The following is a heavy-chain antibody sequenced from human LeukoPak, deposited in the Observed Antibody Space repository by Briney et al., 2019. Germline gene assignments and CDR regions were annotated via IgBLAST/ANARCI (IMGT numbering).Heavy chain of an antibody. V-gene: IGHV3-49*04. Sequence: GGSLRLSCTASGFTFGDYAVSWVRQAPGKGLEWVGFIRSKAYGGTTEYAASVKGRFTISRDDSKSIAYLQMNSLKTEDTAVYYCTRVGNYYYYMDVWGKGTTVTVSS. J-gene: IGHJ6*03. CDR2: IRSKAYGGTT. CDR3: TRVGNYYYYMDV. CDR1: GFTFGDYA.